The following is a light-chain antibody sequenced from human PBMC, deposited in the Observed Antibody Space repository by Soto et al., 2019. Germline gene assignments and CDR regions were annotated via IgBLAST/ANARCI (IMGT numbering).Light chain of an antibody. CDR3: QQYTNWRT. J-gene: IGKJ1*01. CDR1: QSVASN. CDR2: DAS. V-gene: IGKV3-15*01. Sequence: EIVITQSPATLSVSPGERASLSCRASQSVASNLAWYQQKPGQAPRLLIYDASTRATGIPARFSGSGSGTEFTLTISSLQSEDFAVYFCQQYTNWRTLGQGTKVDIK.